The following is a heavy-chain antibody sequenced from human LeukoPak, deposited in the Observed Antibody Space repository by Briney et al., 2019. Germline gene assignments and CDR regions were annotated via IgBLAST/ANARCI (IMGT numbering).Heavy chain of an antibody. CDR2: TYYRSKWYN. D-gene: IGHD6-19*01. CDR3: ARADGYSSGWYVGGWFDP. CDR1: GDSVSSNSAA. V-gene: IGHV6-1*01. J-gene: IGHJ5*02. Sequence: SQTLSLTCAISGDSVSSNSAAWNWIRQSPSRGLEWLGRTYYRSKWYNDYAVSVKSRITINPDTSKNQFSLQLNSVTPEDTAVYYCARADGYSSGWYVGGWFDPWGQGTLVTVSS.